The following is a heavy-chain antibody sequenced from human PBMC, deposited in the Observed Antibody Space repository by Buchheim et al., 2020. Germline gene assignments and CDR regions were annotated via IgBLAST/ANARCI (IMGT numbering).Heavy chain of an antibody. CDR2: ISYDGSNK. J-gene: IGHJ4*02. V-gene: IGHV3-30-3*01. D-gene: IGHD1-26*01. CDR3: ARSVGAIYFDY. CDR1: GFTFSSYA. Sequence: QVQLVESGGGVVQPGRSLRLSCAASGFTFSSYAMHWVRQAPGKGLEWVAVISYDGSNKYYADSVKGRFTISRHNSKNTLYLQMNSLRAEDTAVYYCARSVGAIYFDYWGQGTL.